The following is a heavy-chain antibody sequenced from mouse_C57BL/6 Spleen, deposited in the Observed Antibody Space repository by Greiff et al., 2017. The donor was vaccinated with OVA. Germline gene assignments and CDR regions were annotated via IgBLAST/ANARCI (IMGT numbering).Heavy chain of an antibody. CDR3: ESATMVKTWFDY. CDR1: GYTFTSYW. V-gene: IGHV1-53*01. CDR2: INPSNGGT. D-gene: IGHD2-1*01. J-gene: IGHJ3*01. Sequence: QVQLQQPGTELVKPGASVKLSCKASGYTFTSYWMHWVKQRPGQGLEWIGNINPSNGGTNYNEKFKSKATLTVDKSSSTAYMQLSSLTSKDSAVDYCESATMVKTWFDYWGQGTLVTVSA.